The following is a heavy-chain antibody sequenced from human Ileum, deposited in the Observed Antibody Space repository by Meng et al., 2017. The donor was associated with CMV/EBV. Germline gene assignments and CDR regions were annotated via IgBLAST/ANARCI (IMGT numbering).Heavy chain of an antibody. CDR3: ARDPGGMDL. CDR1: GFTFSNYG. D-gene: IGHD7-27*01. CDR2: IRFDGSYK. J-gene: IGHJ6*02. V-gene: IGHV3-30*02. Sequence: GGSLRLSCAASGFTFSNYGMHWVRQAPGKGLEWVAFIRFDGSYKYYADSMTGRFTISRDNAKRSLDQQMNSLRIEDTAVYYCARDPGGMDLWGHGTTVTVSS.